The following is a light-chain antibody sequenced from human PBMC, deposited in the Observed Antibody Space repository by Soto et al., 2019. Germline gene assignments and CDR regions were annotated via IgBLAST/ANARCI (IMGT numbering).Light chain of an antibody. CDR3: QQYGSSRNT. J-gene: IGKJ4*01. Sequence: EIVLTQSPGTLSLSPGEGATLSCRASQSVDSNYLAWYQKKPGQAPRLLIHGASSRATGIPDRFSGSGSGTDFTLTISRLEPEDFAVYYCQQYGSSRNTFGGGTKVEIK. CDR1: QSVDSNY. V-gene: IGKV3-20*01. CDR2: GAS.